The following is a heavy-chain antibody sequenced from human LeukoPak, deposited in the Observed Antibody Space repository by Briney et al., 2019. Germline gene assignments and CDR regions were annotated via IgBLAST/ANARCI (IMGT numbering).Heavy chain of an antibody. CDR3: ARGEPYYYDSSGYYCDTDY. Sequence: PGGSLRLSRAASGFTFSSYSMNWVRQAPVKGLEWVSSISSSSSYIYYADSVKGRFTISRDNAKNSLYLQMNSLRAEDTAVYYCARGEPYYYDSSGYYCDTDYWGQGTLVTVSS. CDR1: GFTFSSYS. D-gene: IGHD3-22*01. CDR2: ISSSSSYI. V-gene: IGHV3-21*01. J-gene: IGHJ4*02.